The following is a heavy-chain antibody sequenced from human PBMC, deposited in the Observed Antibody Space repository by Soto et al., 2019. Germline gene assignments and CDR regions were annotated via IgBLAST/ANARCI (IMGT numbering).Heavy chain of an antibody. CDR3: ARDQIRVAAAQNYYYYYGMDV. D-gene: IGHD6-13*01. CDR1: GYTFTGYY. Sequence: ASVKISCKASGYTFTGYYMHWVRQAPGQGLEWMGWINPNSGGTNYAQKFQGWVTMTRDTSIGTAHMELSRLRSDDTAVYYCARDQIRVAAAQNYYYYYGMDVWGQGTTVTVSS. J-gene: IGHJ6*02. V-gene: IGHV1-2*04. CDR2: INPNSGGT.